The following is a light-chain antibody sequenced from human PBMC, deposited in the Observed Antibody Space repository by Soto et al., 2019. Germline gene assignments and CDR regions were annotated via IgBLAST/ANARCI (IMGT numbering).Light chain of an antibody. CDR3: QHFGNSLWT. J-gene: IGKJ1*01. Sequence: EIVMTQSPATLSVSPGESATLSCWASQSVTGDLAWYQQQPGQAPRLFIYRASTRATGIPARFSGSGSGTEFTLTISGLEPEDFAVYYCQHFGNSLWTFGQGTKVDIK. V-gene: IGKV3-15*01. CDR1: QSVTGD. CDR2: RAS.